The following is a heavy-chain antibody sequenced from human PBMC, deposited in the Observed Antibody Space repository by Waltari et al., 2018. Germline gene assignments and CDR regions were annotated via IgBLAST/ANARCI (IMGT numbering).Heavy chain of an antibody. CDR3: ARSGARGSSWYGTAFDI. CDR1: GYTFTGYY. D-gene: IGHD6-13*01. CDR2: INPNSGGT. J-gene: IGHJ3*02. Sequence: QVQLVQSGAEVKKPGASVKVSCKASGYTFTGYYMHWVRQAPGQGLEWMGWINPNSGGTNYAQKVQGRVTMTRDTSISTAYMELSRLRSDDTAVYYCARSGARGSSWYGTAFDIWGQGTMVTVSS. V-gene: IGHV1-2*02.